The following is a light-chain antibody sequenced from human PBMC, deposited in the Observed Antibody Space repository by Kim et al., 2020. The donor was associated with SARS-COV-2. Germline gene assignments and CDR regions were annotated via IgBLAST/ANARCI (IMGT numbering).Light chain of an antibody. Sequence: EIVMTQSPATLSVSPGERATLSCRASQSVGSTLAWYQQKPGQAPRLLIYGASTRATGIPARFTGSGSGTEFTLTISSLQSEDFAVYYCQQYSNWPPYTFGQGTKLEI. CDR1: QSVGST. V-gene: IGKV3-15*01. J-gene: IGKJ2*01. CDR2: GAS. CDR3: QQYSNWPPYT.